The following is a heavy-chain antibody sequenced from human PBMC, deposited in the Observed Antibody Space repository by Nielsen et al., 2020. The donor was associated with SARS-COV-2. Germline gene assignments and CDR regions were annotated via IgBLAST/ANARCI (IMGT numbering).Heavy chain of an antibody. CDR2: ISWNSGSI. D-gene: IGHD2-2*01. Sequence: SLRLSCAASGFTFDDYAMHWVRQAPGKGLEWVSGISWNSGSIGYADSVKGRFAISRDNAKNSLYLQMNSLRAEDTALYYCAKVDICSSTSCYDSAFDIWGQGTMVTVSS. V-gene: IGHV3-9*01. CDR3: AKVDICSSTSCYDSAFDI. J-gene: IGHJ3*02. CDR1: GFTFDDYA.